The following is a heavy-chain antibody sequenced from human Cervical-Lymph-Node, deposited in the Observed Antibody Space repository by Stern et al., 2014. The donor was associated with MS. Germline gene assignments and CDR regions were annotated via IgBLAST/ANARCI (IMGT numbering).Heavy chain of an antibody. CDR2: LHSSGGT. J-gene: IGHJ4*02. V-gene: IGHV4-30-4*01. D-gene: IGHD4-17*01. CDR1: GGSISSGDNY. Sequence: QVQLVESGPGLVKPSQTLSLTCTVSGGSISSGDNYWRWIRQPPGKGPEWIGYLHSSGGTYFNPSLKSRATISADTSKNQFSLKLNSMTAADTAVYYCARVPDYGDAFFDYWGQGSLVTVSS. CDR3: ARVPDYGDAFFDY.